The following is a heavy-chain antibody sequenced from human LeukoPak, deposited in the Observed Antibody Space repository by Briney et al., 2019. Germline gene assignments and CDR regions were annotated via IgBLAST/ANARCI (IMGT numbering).Heavy chain of an antibody. V-gene: IGHV3-7*01. CDR1: GFTFSSYA. CDR3: ARVAYGDYDFDY. J-gene: IGHJ4*02. CDR2: IKQDGSEK. Sequence: GGSLRLSGAASGFTFSSYAMSWVRQAPGKGLEWVANIKQDGSEKYYVDSVKGRFTISRDNAENSLYLQMNSLRAEDTAVYYCARVAYGDYDFDYWGQGTLVTVSS. D-gene: IGHD4-17*01.